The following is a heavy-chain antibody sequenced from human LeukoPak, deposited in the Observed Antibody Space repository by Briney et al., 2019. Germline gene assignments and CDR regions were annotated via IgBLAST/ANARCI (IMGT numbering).Heavy chain of an antibody. J-gene: IGHJ4*02. Sequence: GGSLRLSCAASGFTFSNYGLHWVRQAPGKGLEWVSTITGTGDYTEYADSVKGRFTISRDNSKNTLFLQMSSLRADDTAFYYCAKVLRGVIVYDYWGQGTLVTVSS. CDR1: GFTFSNYG. CDR2: ITGTGDYT. D-gene: IGHD3-10*01. V-gene: IGHV3-23*01. CDR3: AKVLRGVIVYDY.